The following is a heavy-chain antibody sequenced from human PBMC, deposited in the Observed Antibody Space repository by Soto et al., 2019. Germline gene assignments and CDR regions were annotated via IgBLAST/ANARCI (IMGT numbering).Heavy chain of an antibody. V-gene: IGHV1-46*03. CDR2: VNPSGGST. Sequence: AXVKVSCKASGYTFTSYYMHWVRQAPGQGLEWIGIVNPSGGSTSYAQKFQGRVTMTRDTSTSTVYMELSSLRSEDTAVYYCARVSSGRAYYFDYWGQGTLVPSP. CDR1: GYTFTSYY. D-gene: IGHD6-19*01. J-gene: IGHJ4*02. CDR3: ARVSSGRAYYFDY.